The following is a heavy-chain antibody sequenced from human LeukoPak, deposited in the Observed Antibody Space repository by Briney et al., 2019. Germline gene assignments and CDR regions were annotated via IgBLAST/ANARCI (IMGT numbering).Heavy chain of an antibody. CDR3: AKVRGVGTHIWLLPWDL. V-gene: IGHV3-23*01. CDR2: INGGGGGT. CDR1: GFTFQNYA. D-gene: IGHD2-21*02. Sequence: PGGSLRLSCAPSGFTFQNYAMAWVRQTPGKGLEWVSSINGGGGGTNYAHSVKGRFTVSRDNANDTLYLQMNGLTAADTAFYYCAKVRGVGTHIWLLPWDLWGQGTLVSVSS. J-gene: IGHJ1*01.